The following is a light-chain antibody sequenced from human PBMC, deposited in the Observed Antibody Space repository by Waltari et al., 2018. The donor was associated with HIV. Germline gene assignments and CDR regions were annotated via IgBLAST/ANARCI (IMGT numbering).Light chain of an antibody. Sequence: QSVLTQPPSASGTPGQRVTISCSGSSSNIGSNTVNWYQQLPGTAPKLLIYNNNLRPSGVPDRVSGSKSGTSASLAIMGLQSEDEADYYCAAWDDSLLYVFGTGTKVTVL. CDR2: NNN. CDR1: SSNIGSNT. CDR3: AAWDDSLLYV. V-gene: IGLV1-44*01. J-gene: IGLJ1*01.